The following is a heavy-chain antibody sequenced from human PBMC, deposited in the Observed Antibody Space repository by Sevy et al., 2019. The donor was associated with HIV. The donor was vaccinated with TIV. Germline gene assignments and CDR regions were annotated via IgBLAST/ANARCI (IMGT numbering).Heavy chain of an antibody. CDR3: ATTKDYYDSSGDPFDY. D-gene: IGHD3-22*01. CDR2: FDPEDGET. V-gene: IGHV1-24*01. J-gene: IGHJ4*02. CDR1: GKTLSDLS. Sequence: ASVKVSCKVSGKTLSDLSMHWVRQAPGKGLEWMGSFDPEDGETLYAQNFRARVTMTGDTSTDTAYMELSSLRSEDTAVCYCATTKDYYDSSGDPFDYWGQGSLVTVSS.